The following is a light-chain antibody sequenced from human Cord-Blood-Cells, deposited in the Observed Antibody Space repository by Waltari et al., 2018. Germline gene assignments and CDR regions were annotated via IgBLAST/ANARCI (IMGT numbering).Light chain of an antibody. Sequence: DTQMTQSASTLSASVGDRVTITCRASQSISSWLAWYQQKPGKAPKLLIYKASSLESGVPSRFSGSGSGTEFTLTISSLQPDDFATYYCQQYNSFGQGTRLEIK. CDR1: QSISSW. J-gene: IGKJ5*01. CDR2: KAS. V-gene: IGKV1-5*03. CDR3: QQYNS.